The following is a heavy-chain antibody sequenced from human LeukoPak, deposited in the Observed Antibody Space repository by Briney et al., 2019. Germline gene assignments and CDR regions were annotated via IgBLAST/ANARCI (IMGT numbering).Heavy chain of an antibody. CDR2: IYHSGST. CDR3: ARPSPYGDYGSPVY. D-gene: IGHD4-17*01. Sequence: SETLSLTCAVSGYSISSGYYWGWIRQPLGKGLEWIGSIYHSGSTYYNPSLKSRVTISVDTSKNQFSLKLSSVTAAYTAVSYCARPSPYGDYGSPVYWGQGTLVTVSS. V-gene: IGHV4-38-2*01. CDR1: GYSISSGYY. J-gene: IGHJ4*02.